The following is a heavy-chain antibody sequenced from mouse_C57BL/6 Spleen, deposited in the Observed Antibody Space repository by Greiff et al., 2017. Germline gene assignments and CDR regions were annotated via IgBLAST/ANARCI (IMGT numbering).Heavy chain of an antibody. V-gene: IGHV1-82*01. CDR2: IYPGDGDT. CDR3: ARSDPHYYGSSSCAMDY. Sequence: QVQLQQSGPELMKPGASVKISCKASGYAFSSSWMNWVKQRPGKGLEWIGRIYPGDGDTNYNGKFKGKATLTADKSSSTAYMQLSSLTSEDSAVYFCARSDPHYYGSSSCAMDYWGQGTSVTVSS. J-gene: IGHJ4*01. CDR1: GYAFSSSW. D-gene: IGHD1-1*01.